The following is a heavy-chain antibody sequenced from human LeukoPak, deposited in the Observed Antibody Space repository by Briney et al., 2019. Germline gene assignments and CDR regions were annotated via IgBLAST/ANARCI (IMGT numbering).Heavy chain of an antibody. CDR3: ARDRGVDYCSGGSCSHYYYYMDV. J-gene: IGHJ6*03. Sequence: ASVKVSCKASGYTFTGYYMHWVRQAPGQGLEWMGWINPNSGGTNYVQKFQGRVTMTRDTSISTAYMELSRLRSDDTAVYYCARDRGVDYCSGGSCSHYYYYMDVWGKGTTVTISS. V-gene: IGHV1-2*02. CDR1: GYTFTGYY. CDR2: INPNSGGT. D-gene: IGHD2-15*01.